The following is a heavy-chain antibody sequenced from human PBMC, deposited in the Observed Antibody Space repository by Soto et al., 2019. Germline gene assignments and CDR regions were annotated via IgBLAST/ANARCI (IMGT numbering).Heavy chain of an antibody. CDR1: GGTFSSYA. J-gene: IGHJ4*02. CDR2: IIPIFGTA. Sequence: GASVKVSCKASGGTFSSYAISWVRQAPGQGLEWMGGIIPIFGTANYAQKFQGRVTITADESTSTAYMELSSLRSEDTAVYYCARGGAHNDFDPYDYWGQGTLVTVSS. CDR3: ARGGAHNDFDPYDY. V-gene: IGHV1-69*13. D-gene: IGHD3-9*01.